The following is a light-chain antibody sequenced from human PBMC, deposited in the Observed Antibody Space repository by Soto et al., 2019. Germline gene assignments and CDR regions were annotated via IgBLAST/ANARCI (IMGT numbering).Light chain of an antibody. CDR3: QQYNSFPRT. CDR1: QAITTW. Sequence: IPVTQSPSTLSASVGDRVTITCGASQAITTWLAWYQQKPGKAPTLLIYDASTLQSGVPSRFSGSGYGTEFTLTISSLQPEDFATYYCQQYNSFPRTFGQGTKVDIK. V-gene: IGKV1-5*01. CDR2: DAS. J-gene: IGKJ1*01.